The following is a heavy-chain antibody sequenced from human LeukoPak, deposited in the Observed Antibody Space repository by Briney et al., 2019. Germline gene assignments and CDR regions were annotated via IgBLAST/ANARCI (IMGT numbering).Heavy chain of an antibody. CDR2: TYYRSKWYG. Sequence: SQTLSLTCAISGDNVSNNSASWNWVRQSPSRGLEWLGRTYYRSKWYGDYAVSVKSRITINPDTSKNQFSLQLNSVTPEDTAVYYCARHYYYDSSGYWPNFDYWGQGTLVTVSS. J-gene: IGHJ4*02. D-gene: IGHD3-22*01. CDR1: GDNVSNNSAS. V-gene: IGHV6-1*01. CDR3: ARHYYYDSSGYWPNFDY.